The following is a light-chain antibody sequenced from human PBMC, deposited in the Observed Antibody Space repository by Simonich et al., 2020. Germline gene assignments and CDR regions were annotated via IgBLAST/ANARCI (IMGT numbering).Light chain of an antibody. J-gene: IGKJ2*01. CDR1: QSVLHSDGKTY. CDR3: MQSIQLPLYT. V-gene: IGKV2D-29*01. Sequence: DIVMTQTPLSLSVTPGQPASISCKSSQSVLHSDGKTYLYRYLQKPGQAPQLLIYEGSDRLSGVPDRFSGSGSGTDFTLKIRRVEAEDVGVYYCMQSIQLPLYTFGQGTKLEIK. CDR2: EGS.